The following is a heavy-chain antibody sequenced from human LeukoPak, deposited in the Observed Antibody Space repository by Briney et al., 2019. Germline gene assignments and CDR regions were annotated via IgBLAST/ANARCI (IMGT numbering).Heavy chain of an antibody. J-gene: IGHJ4*02. V-gene: IGHV3-30-3*01. Sequence: QPGGSLRLSCAASGFSFRDSALHWVRQAPGKGLEWVAIILYDASNKEYADSLKGRFTISRDNAKNTLYLQMNSLRAEDTAVYYCSRARGDYRYFDYWGQGTLVTVSS. CDR3: SRARGDYRYFDY. CDR2: ILYDASNK. D-gene: IGHD4-17*01. CDR1: GFSFRDSA.